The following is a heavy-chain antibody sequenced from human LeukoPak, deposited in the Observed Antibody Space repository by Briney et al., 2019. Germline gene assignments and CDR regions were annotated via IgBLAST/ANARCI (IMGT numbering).Heavy chain of an antibody. V-gene: IGHV3-30*04. CDR3: ARPVTVIRGVGWFDP. D-gene: IGHD3-10*01. CDR1: GFTFSNYA. CDR2: ILYDGSNK. J-gene: IGHJ5*02. Sequence: GGSLRLSCAASGFTFSNYAMHWVRQAPGKGLEWVAVILYDGSNKYYADSVKGRFTISRDNSKNTLYLQMNSLRAEDTAVYFCARPVTVIRGVGWFDPWGQGTLVTVSS.